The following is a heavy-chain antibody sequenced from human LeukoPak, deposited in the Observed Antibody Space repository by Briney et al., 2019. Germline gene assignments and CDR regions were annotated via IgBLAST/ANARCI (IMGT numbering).Heavy chain of an antibody. Sequence: TGGSLRLSCAASGFTFSRYAMHWVRQAPGKGLEWVTFIRYDGINKYYADSVKGRFTISRDNSKNTLYLQMNSLRPEDTAVYYCAKKWSGDYDSSGRWGPTSDIDYWGQGTLVTVSS. D-gene: IGHD3-22*01. CDR2: IRYDGINK. CDR3: AKKWSGDYDSSGRWGPTSDIDY. J-gene: IGHJ4*02. V-gene: IGHV3-30*02. CDR1: GFTFSRYA.